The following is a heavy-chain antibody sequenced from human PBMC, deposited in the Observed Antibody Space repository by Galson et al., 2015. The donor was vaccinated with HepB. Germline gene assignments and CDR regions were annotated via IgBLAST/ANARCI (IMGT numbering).Heavy chain of an antibody. V-gene: IGHV3-30*04. Sequence: SLRLSCAASGFTFSSYAMHWVRQAPGKGLEWVAVISYDGSNKYYADSVKGRFTISRDNSKNTLYLQMNSLRAEDTAVYYCAREIDGGVLGNVLLWFGEFKTYYYYGMDVWGQGTTVTVSS. CDR2: ISYDGSNK. D-gene: IGHD3-10*01. CDR3: AREIDGGVLGNVLLWFGEFKTYYYYGMDV. J-gene: IGHJ6*02. CDR1: GFTFSSYA.